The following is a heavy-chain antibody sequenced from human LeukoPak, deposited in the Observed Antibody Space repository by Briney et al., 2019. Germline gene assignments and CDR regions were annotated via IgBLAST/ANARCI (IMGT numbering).Heavy chain of an antibody. D-gene: IGHD3-9*01. Sequence: PGGSLRLSCAASGFTFGSYAMSWVRQAPGKGLEWVSAISGSGGSTYYADSVKGRFTISRDDSKNTLYLQMNSLRAEDTAVYYCARHSDILTGYYNPNFDYWGQGTLVTVSS. CDR2: ISGSGGST. J-gene: IGHJ4*02. V-gene: IGHV3-23*01. CDR1: GFTFGSYA. CDR3: ARHSDILTGYYNPNFDY.